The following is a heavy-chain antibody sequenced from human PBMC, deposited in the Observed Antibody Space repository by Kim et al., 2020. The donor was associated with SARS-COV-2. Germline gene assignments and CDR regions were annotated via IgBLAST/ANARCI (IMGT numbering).Heavy chain of an antibody. V-gene: IGHV3-7*01. CDR3: ARILYRVGALDY. D-gene: IGHD1-26*01. Sequence: YYVGAVKGRFTISRDNAKNSLYLQMNSLGAEDTAVYYCARILYRVGALDYWGQGTLVTVSS. J-gene: IGHJ4*02.